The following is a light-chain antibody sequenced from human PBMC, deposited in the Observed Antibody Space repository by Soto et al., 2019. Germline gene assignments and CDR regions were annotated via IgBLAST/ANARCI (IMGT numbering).Light chain of an antibody. CDR1: SSDVGGYDY. CDR2: DVS. CDR3: SSFTSSITLV. Sequence: QSALTQPASVSGSPGQSITISCTGTSSDVGGYDYVSWYQQHPGKAPKLMIYDVSSRPSGVSNRFSGSKSGNTASLTISGLQAEDEADYYCSSFTSSITLVFGGGTKVTV. V-gene: IGLV2-14*03. J-gene: IGLJ2*01.